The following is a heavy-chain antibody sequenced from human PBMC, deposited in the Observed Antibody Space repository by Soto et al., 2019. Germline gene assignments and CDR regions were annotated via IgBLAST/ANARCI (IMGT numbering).Heavy chain of an antibody. J-gene: IGHJ5*02. CDR3: ARGTSYSSSWYWFDP. Sequence: PGGSLRLSCAASGFTFSSYDMHWVRQATGKGLEWVSAIGTAGDTYYPGSVKGRFTNSRENAKNSLYLQMNSLRAGDTAVYYCARGTSYSSSWYWFDPWGQGTLVTVSS. V-gene: IGHV3-13*04. D-gene: IGHD6-13*01. CDR1: GFTFSSYD. CDR2: IGTAGDT.